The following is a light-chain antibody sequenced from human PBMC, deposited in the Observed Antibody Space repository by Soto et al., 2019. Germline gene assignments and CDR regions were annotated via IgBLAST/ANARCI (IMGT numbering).Light chain of an antibody. CDR3: QQSYSTLFT. J-gene: IGKJ3*01. CDR2: AAT. CDR1: QTIIRY. Sequence: DIQMTQSPSSLSASVGDRVTITCRASQTIIRYLNWYQQKPGRAPTLLIYAATSLNTGVPSRVSASGSGTEFTLTISSLQPEDSATYYCQQSYSTLFTFGPGTRVEIK. V-gene: IGKV1-39*01.